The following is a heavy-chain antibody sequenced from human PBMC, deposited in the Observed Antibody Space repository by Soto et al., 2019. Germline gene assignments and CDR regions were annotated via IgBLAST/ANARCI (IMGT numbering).Heavy chain of an antibody. CDR3: ARAIVATITGIFWFDH. V-gene: IGHV1-46*01. Sequence: GXSGKVSCKASVYTFTSYYMHWVRQAPGQGLEWMGIINPSGGSTSYAQKFQGRVTMTRDTSTSTVYMELSSLRSEDTAVYYCARAIVATITGIFWFDHWGQGPLVTVSS. CDR1: VYTFTSYY. J-gene: IGHJ5*02. CDR2: INPSGGST. D-gene: IGHD5-12*01.